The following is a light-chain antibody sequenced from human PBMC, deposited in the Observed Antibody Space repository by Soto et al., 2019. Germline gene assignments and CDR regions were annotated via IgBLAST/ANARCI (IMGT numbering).Light chain of an antibody. Sequence: DIVLTQSPDTLSLSPGERATLSCRASQSVGKNYLGWYQQKPGQAPRLLIYDASNRATGIPDRFSGSGSGTDFTLTISRLEPEDFALYFCHQYAFSPLTFGGGTKVDIK. V-gene: IGKV3-20*01. CDR1: QSVGKNY. J-gene: IGKJ4*01. CDR2: DAS. CDR3: HQYAFSPLT.